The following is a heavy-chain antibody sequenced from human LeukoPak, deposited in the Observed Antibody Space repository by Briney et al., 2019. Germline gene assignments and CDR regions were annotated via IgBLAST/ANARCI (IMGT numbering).Heavy chain of an antibody. CDR3: ARRSYGGKDFDY. CDR1: GYSFTNYW. J-gene: IGHJ4*02. Sequence: GESLKISSKGSGYSFTNYWIALVRQMPGKGLEWMGIIYPGDSATKYSPSFQGQVTISADKSISTAYLQRSNLKASDTAMYYCARRSYGGKDFDYWGQGTLVTVSS. D-gene: IGHD4-23*01. CDR2: IYPGDSAT. V-gene: IGHV5-51*01.